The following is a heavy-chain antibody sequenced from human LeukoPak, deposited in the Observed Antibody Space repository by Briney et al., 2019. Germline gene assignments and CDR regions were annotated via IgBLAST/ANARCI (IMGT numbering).Heavy chain of an antibody. CDR2: IYSTGDT. CDR3: ARPPFATPFDY. V-gene: IGHV4-59*08. D-gene: IGHD2-15*01. J-gene: IGHJ4*02. Sequence: SETLSLTCTVSGGSISGFYWSWIRQPPGKGLEWIGYIYSTGDTNSDPSLKSRVTVSLDTSKNQVSLRLSSVTAADTAVYYCARPPFATPFDYWGRGTLVTVSS. CDR1: GGSISGFY.